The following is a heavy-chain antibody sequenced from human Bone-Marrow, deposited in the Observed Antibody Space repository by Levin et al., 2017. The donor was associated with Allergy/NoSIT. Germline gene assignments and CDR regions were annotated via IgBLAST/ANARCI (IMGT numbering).Heavy chain of an antibody. D-gene: IGHD3-9*01. J-gene: IGHJ6*02. CDR3: ARDSRENELRYFDRYIGSYYYYGMDV. V-gene: IGHV3-33*01. CDR1: GFTFSSYG. CDR2: IWYDGSNK. Sequence: GGSLRLSCAASGFTFSSYGMHWVRQAPGKGLEWVAVIWYDGSNKYYADSVKGRFTISRDNSKNTLYLQMNSLRAEDTAVYYCARDSRENELRYFDRYIGSYYYYGMDVWGQGTTVTVSS.